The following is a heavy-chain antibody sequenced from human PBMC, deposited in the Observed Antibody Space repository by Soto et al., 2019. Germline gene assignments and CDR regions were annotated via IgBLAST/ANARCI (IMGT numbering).Heavy chain of an antibody. V-gene: IGHV4-39*01. Sequence: SWSLAVSCTLSGGSISSSSYYWGWIRQPPGKGLEGIGGSYYSGSSDYNPALKGRGTISVDTSKNQVSRELSAVTAAETAGDNCARHTVLTMIRRGYSEYRRKRTMVTVSS. CDR3: ARHTVLTMIRRGYSEY. CDR1: GGSISSSSYY. J-gene: IGHJ4*02. CDR2: SYYSGSS. D-gene: IGHD3-22*01.